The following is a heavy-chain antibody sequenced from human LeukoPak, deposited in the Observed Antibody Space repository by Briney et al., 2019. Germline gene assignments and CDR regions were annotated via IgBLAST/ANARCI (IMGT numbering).Heavy chain of an antibody. V-gene: IGHV3-15*07. CDR2: IKPKTDGETT. Sequence: PGGSLRLSCTASGFSISNAWMNWVRQGPGKGLEWVGRIKPKTDGETTEYAAPVKDRFSISRDDSKSMMYLQMNSLKTEDTAVYYCITPLPYSAQGGQGTLVTVSS. J-gene: IGHJ4*02. CDR3: ITPLPYSAQ. D-gene: IGHD2-21*01. CDR1: GFSISNAW.